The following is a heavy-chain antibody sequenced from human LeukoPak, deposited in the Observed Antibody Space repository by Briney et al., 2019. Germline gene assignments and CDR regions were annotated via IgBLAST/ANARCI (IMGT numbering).Heavy chain of an antibody. CDR1: GYTFIDHY. V-gene: IGHV1-2*02. J-gene: IGHJ4*02. Sequence: ASVKVSCKTSGYTFIDHYIHWVRQAPGQGPEWLGWINPDSGATNYAQKFQGRVTMTRDTAISTVYMGLSSLSSDDTAVYYCAGDSSGSYLAFDFWGQGTLVTVSS. CDR2: INPDSGAT. D-gene: IGHD1-26*01. CDR3: AGDSSGSYLAFDF.